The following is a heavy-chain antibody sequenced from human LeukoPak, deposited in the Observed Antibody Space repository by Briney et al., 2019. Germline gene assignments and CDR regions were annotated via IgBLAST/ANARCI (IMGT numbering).Heavy chain of an antibody. Sequence: GGSLRLSCAASGFTFDDYAMHWVRQAPGKCLEWVSGISWNSGSIGYADSVKGRFTISRDNAKNTLYLQMNSLRAEDTAVYYCARGPYGSGSYYNDPLIDYWGQGTLVTVSS. V-gene: IGHV3-9*01. CDR1: GFTFDDYA. CDR2: ISWNSGSI. CDR3: ARGPYGSGSYYNDPLIDY. D-gene: IGHD3-10*01. J-gene: IGHJ4*02.